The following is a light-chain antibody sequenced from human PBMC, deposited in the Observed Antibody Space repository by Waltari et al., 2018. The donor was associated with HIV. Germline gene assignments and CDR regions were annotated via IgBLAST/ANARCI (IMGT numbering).Light chain of an antibody. CDR1: SSDVGTYSL. J-gene: IGLJ2*01. CDR2: EGN. CDR3: SSYTSFSTVL. V-gene: IGLV2-23*01. Sequence: QSALTQPASVSGSPGQSITISCTGTSSDVGTYSLVSWYQHHPGKAPKPMIYEGNKRPSGFSNRFSGSKSCNTASLTISGLQAEDEADYYCSSYTSFSTVLFGGGTKLTVL.